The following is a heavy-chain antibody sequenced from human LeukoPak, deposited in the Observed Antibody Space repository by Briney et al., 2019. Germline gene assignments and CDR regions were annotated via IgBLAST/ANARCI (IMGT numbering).Heavy chain of an antibody. D-gene: IGHD5-18*01. CDR2: ISGSGGST. Sequence: GGSLRLSCAASGFTFSSYAMSWVRQAPGKGREWVPAISGSGGSTYHAHSGKGRITISRDNSKNTLELQMNRLRAEDTAVYYCASFYSRGYDDYWGQGTLVTVSS. CDR3: ASFYSRGYDDY. V-gene: IGHV3-23*01. J-gene: IGHJ4*02. CDR1: GFTFSSYA.